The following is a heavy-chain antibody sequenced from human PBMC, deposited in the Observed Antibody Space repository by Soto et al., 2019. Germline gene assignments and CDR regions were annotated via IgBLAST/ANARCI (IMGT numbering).Heavy chain of an antibody. J-gene: IGHJ4*02. CDR1: NFSISSGYY. V-gene: IGHV4-38-2*01. CDR2: IYRSGTT. D-gene: IGHD1-26*01. CDR3: ARTHSGSYYSVFNY. Sequence: SETLSLTCVISNFSISSGYYWGWIRQSPGKGLEWIASIYRSGTTSYNPSLKSRVTISVDPSKNQFSLMLTAVTAADTAVYYCARTHSGSYYSVFNYWGRGSLVTVSS.